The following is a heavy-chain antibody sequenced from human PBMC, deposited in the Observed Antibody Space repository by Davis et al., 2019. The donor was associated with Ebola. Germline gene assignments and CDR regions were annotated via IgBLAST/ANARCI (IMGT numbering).Heavy chain of an antibody. CDR1: GDSVSSNSAA. CDR2: IYYRSKWYN. V-gene: IGHV6-1*01. CDR3: ARGPAGIKLGRQQLVEPTNFDY. D-gene: IGHD6-13*01. J-gene: IGHJ4*02. Sequence: PSETLSLTCAISGDSVSSNSAAWNWNRKSPSRGFEWLGRIYYRSKWYNDYAVSVKSRITINPDTSKNQFSLQLSSVTAADTAVYYCARGPAGIKLGRQQLVEPTNFDYWGQGTLVTVSS.